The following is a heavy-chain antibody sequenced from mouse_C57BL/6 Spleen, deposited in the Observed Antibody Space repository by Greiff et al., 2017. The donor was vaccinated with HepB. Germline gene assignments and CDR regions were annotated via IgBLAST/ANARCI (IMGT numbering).Heavy chain of an antibody. Sequence: VKLMESGAELARPGASVKLSCKASGYTFTSYGISWVKQRTGQGLEWIGEIYPRSGNTYYNEKFKGKATLTADKSSSTAYMELRSLTSEDSAVYFCARAYYKDYFDYWGQGTTLTVSS. V-gene: IGHV1-81*01. D-gene: IGHD2-12*01. CDR1: GYTFTSYG. CDR2: IYPRSGNT. CDR3: ARAYYKDYFDY. J-gene: IGHJ2*01.